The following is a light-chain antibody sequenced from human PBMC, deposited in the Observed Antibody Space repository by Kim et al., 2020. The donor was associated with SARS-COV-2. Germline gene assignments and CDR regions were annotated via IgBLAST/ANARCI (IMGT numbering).Light chain of an antibody. Sequence: SSELTQDPAVSVALGQTLRITCQGDSLRKYYASWYQQKPGQAPVLVIYGKNNRPSGIPDRFSGYSSGDTVSLTITGAQAEDEADYYCYSRDSSGDHLVFGGGTQLTVL. CDR3: YSRDSSGDHLV. CDR2: GKN. V-gene: IGLV3-19*01. J-gene: IGLJ2*01. CDR1: SLRKYY.